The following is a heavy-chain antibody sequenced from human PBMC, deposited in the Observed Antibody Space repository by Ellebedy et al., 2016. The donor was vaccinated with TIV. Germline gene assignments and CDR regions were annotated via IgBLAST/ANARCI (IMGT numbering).Heavy chain of an antibody. CDR3: AHKPIRGPTLGASFDY. CDR2: IYWDADK. J-gene: IGHJ4*02. D-gene: IGHD3-16*01. Sequence: SGPTLVKPTQTLTLTCTFSGFSLSTSGVGVGWIRQPPGQALEWLALIYWDADKRYSPSLKSRLTLTKDTSKNQVVLTMTNMDPVETATYYCAHKPIRGPTLGASFDYWGQGTLVTVSS. CDR1: GFSLSTSGVG. V-gene: IGHV2-5*02.